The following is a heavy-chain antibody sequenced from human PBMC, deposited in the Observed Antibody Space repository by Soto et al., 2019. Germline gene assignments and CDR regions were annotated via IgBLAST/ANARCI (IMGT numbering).Heavy chain of an antibody. J-gene: IGHJ6*02. CDR1: GFTFSTYS. V-gene: IGHV3-48*02. CDR2: IDSSSDTI. CDR3: ARLYYDYV. D-gene: IGHD3-3*01. Sequence: VGSLRLSCAASGFTFSTYSMNWVRQAPGKGLEWISYIDSSSDTIYYANSVKGRFTISRDNAENSLYLQMNSLRDEDTAVYYCARLYYDYVWGQGTTVTVSS.